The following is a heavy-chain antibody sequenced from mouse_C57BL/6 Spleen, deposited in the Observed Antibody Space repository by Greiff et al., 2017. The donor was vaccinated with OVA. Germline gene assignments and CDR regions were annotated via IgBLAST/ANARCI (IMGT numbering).Heavy chain of an antibody. J-gene: IGHJ3*01. CDR1: GYTFTSYW. Sequence: VQLQQSGAELVRPGASVTLSCKASGYTFTSYWMDWVKQRPGQGLEWIGDIYPAGGGTHYNQQFKGKATLTADKSSSTAYMQLSSLTSEDSAVYFCAREGAGFAYWGQGTLVTVSA. CDR2: IYPAGGGT. CDR3: AREGAGFAY. V-gene: IGHV1-61*01.